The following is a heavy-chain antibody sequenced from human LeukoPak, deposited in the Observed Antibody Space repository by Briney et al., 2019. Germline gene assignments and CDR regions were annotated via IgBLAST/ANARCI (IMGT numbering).Heavy chain of an antibody. Sequence: SETLPLTCTVSGGSISSYYWSWIRQPPGKGLEWIGYIHYSGSTNYNPSLKSRVIVSVDTSKNQFSLKLSSVTAADTAFYYCAGQRYSSGWYDYWGQGTLVTVSS. CDR3: AGQRYSSGWYDY. V-gene: IGHV4-59*08. D-gene: IGHD6-19*01. CDR2: IHYSGST. J-gene: IGHJ4*02. CDR1: GGSISSYY.